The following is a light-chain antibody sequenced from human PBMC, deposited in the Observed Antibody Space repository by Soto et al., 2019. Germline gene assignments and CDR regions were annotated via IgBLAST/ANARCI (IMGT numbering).Light chain of an antibody. V-gene: IGKV1-5*01. J-gene: IGKJ1*01. Sequence: GDIVTITCRASQSISSWLAWYQQKPGKAPKLLIYDASSLESGVPSRFSGSGSGTEFTLTISSLQPDDLATYYCQQYNNYFWAFGQGTKVDIK. CDR2: DAS. CDR3: QQYNNYFWA. CDR1: QSISSW.